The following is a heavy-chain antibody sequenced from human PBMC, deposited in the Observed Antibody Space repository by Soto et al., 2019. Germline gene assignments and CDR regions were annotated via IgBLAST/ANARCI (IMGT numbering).Heavy chain of an antibody. CDR2: IWDDGNKK. D-gene: IGHD3-10*01. V-gene: IGHV3-33*01. J-gene: IGHJ3*02. Sequence: QVQLVESGGDVVQPGRSLRLSCAASGFTFSHYGLHWVRQTPGKGLEWVAVIWDDGNKKFYADSVKGRFTISRDNSENMLYLQMNSLRAEDTAVYFCVRAGNAAGAFDIWGQGTRVTVFS. CDR1: GFTFSHYG. CDR3: VRAGNAAGAFDI.